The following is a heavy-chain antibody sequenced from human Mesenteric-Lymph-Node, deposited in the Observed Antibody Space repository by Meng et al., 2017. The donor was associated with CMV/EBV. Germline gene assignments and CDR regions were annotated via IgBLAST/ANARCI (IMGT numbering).Heavy chain of an antibody. Sequence: SETLSLTCTVSGGSITTYYWSWIRQPPGKGLEWIGYIYYSGSTTNYNPSLKSRVTISLDTSKDQFSLKLSSVTAADTAVYYCARDPKSSSWYHFDSWGQGTLVTVSS. D-gene: IGHD6-13*01. V-gene: IGHV4-59*01. CDR2: IYYSGSTT. J-gene: IGHJ4*02. CDR1: GGSITTYY. CDR3: ARDPKSSSWYHFDS.